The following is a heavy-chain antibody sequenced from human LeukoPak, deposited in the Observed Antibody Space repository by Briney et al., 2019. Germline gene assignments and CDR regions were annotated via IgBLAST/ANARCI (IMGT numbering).Heavy chain of an antibody. CDR1: GFTFSSYA. CDR2: ISHDGSNK. J-gene: IGHJ4*02. D-gene: IGHD6-19*01. Sequence: PGGSLRLSCAASGFTFSSYAMHWVRQAPGKGLEWVAVISHDGSNKYYADSVKGRFTISRDNSKNTLYLQMNSLRAEDTAVYYCARAYNSGWYGDFDYWGQGILVTVSS. V-gene: IGHV3-30*04. CDR3: ARAYNSGWYGDFDY.